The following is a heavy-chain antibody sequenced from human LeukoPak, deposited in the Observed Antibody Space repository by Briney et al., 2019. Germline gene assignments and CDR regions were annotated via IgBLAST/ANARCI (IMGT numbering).Heavy chain of an antibody. CDR3: ASLSISNYYDSSSYLDYYYGMDV. V-gene: IGHV3-30-3*01. Sequence: PGGSLRLSCAASGFTFSSYAMHWVRQAPGKGLEWVAVISYDGSNKYYADSVKGRFTISRDNSKNTLYLQMNSLRAENTAVYYCASLSISNYYDSSSYLDYYYGMDVWGQGTTVTVSS. D-gene: IGHD3-22*01. CDR2: ISYDGSNK. J-gene: IGHJ6*02. CDR1: GFTFSSYA.